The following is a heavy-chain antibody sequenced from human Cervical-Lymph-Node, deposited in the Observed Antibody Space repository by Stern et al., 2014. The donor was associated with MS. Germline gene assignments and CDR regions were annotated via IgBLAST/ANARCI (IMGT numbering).Heavy chain of an antibody. CDR3: ARDTSSPERSDW. CDR2: ITNVGST. CDR1: GLTVSRGY. V-gene: IGHV3-53*01. Sequence: QLVQSGGGVIQPGGSLRLSCTASGLTVSRGYMTWVRQAPGKGLEWVSLITNVGSTFYTDSVKGRFTISRDDSKNTVYLHMTSLRAEDTAMYYCARDTSSPERSDWWGQGTLVTVSS. D-gene: IGHD1-1*01. J-gene: IGHJ4*02.